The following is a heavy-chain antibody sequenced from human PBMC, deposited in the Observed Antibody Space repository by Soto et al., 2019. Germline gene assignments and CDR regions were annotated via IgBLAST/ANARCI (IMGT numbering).Heavy chain of an antibody. CDR1: GGSISSSSYY. CDR3: ARLVPAASFDY. Sequence: QLQLQESGPGLVKPSETLSLTCTVSGGSISSSSYYWGWIRQPPGKGLEWIGSIYYSGSTYYNPSLKRRVTISGDPSKNQLPLKLSSVTAADTAVYYCARLVPAASFDYWGQGTLVTVSS. CDR2: IYYSGST. D-gene: IGHD2-2*01. V-gene: IGHV4-39*01. J-gene: IGHJ4*02.